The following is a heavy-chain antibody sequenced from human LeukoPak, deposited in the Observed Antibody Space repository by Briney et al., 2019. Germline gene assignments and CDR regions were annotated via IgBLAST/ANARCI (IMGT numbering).Heavy chain of an antibody. V-gene: IGHV1-18*01. CDR3: ARDYYGPGSYYNWADYGMDV. CDR1: GYTFTSYG. Sequence: ASVKVSCKASGYTFTSYGISWVRQAPGQGLEWMGWISAYNGNTNYAQKLQGRVTMTTDTSTSTAYMELRSLRSDDTAVYYCARDYYGPGSYYNWADYGMDVWGQGTTVTVSS. J-gene: IGHJ6*02. CDR2: ISAYNGNT. D-gene: IGHD3-10*01.